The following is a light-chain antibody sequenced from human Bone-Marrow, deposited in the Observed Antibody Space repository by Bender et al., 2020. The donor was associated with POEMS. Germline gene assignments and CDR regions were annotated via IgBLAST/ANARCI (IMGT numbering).Light chain of an antibody. CDR2: QDT. Sequence: SYELTQPPSVSVSPGQTASITCSGDKLGHKDACWYQQKPAQSPLLVIYQDTKRPSGIPARFSGSNFGDTATLTISGTQAMDEAYYYCQAWDGSAIFGGGTKLTVL. CDR1: KLGHKD. V-gene: IGLV3-1*01. J-gene: IGLJ2*01. CDR3: QAWDGSAI.